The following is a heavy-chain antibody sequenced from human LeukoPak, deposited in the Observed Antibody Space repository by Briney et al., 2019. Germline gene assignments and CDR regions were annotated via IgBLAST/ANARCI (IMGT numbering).Heavy chain of an antibody. Sequence: SETLSLTCTVSGGSISSSSYYWGWLRQPPGKGLEWIGSIYYSGSTYYHPSLKSRVTISVDTSKNQFSLKLSSVTAADTAVYYCEAVPAAMNYYYYYMDVWGKGTAVTVSS. D-gene: IGHD2-2*01. CDR3: EAVPAAMNYYYYYMDV. V-gene: IGHV4-39*07. J-gene: IGHJ6*03. CDR1: GGSISSSSYY. CDR2: IYYSGST.